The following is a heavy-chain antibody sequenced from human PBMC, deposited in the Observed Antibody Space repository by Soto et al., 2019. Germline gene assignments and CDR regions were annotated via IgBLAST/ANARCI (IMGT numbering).Heavy chain of an antibody. CDR1: GFTFSSYA. J-gene: IGHJ5*02. CDR3: TKTGTLLTDNNWFDR. D-gene: IGHD3-9*01. CDR2: ISVDGRRT. V-gene: IGHV3-23*01. Sequence: GSLRLSCAASGFTFSSYAMTWVRQAPGKGLEWVSGISVDGRRTYYADSVKGRFTISRDNSENTLYLQMNSLRADDTAVYYCTKTGTLLTDNNWFDRWGQGTLVTVSS.